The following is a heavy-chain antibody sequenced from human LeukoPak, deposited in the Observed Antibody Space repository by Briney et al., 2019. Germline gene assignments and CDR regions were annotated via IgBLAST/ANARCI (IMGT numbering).Heavy chain of an antibody. CDR3: ARRGLVRSEGYCFDY. J-gene: IGHJ4*02. V-gene: IGHV5-51*01. Sequence: GESLKISCKGSGYSFTSYWIGWVRQMPGKGLEWMGIIYPGDSDTRYSPSFQGQVTISADKSISTAYLQWSSLKASDTAMYYCARRGLVRSEGYCFDYWGQGTLVTVSS. D-gene: IGHD6-6*01. CDR1: GYSFTSYW. CDR2: IYPGDSDT.